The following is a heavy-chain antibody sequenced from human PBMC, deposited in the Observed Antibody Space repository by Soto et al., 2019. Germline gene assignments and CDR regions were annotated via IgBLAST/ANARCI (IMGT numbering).Heavy chain of an antibody. CDR1: GYTFTGYY. D-gene: IGHD1-26*01. V-gene: IGHV1-2*02. Sequence: QVQQEQPGTEVKRPGDSVKLSCKASGYTFTGYYVHWVRQAPRQRLEWMGWINPKSGDTYVAQRFQGGVTMNRNTSIGTAYMEVRGLTSDVTAEYYCAKGGAIVAAGTRVYLYNAMDVWGQGTTVTVSS. CDR2: INPKSGDT. J-gene: IGHJ6*02. CDR3: AKGGAIVAAGTRVYLYNAMDV.